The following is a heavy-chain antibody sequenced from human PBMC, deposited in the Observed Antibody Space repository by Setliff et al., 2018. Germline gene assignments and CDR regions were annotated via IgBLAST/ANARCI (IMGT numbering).Heavy chain of an antibody. CDR2: IFHTGAA. D-gene: IGHD3-10*01. CDR3: ARVRQYGSGSYYWSSGSWAYSSYSMAV. CDR1: GYSISSGHY. V-gene: IGHV4-38-2*02. J-gene: IGHJ6*03. Sequence: SETLSLTCTVSGYSISSGHYWGWIRQSPGKGLDWIGSIFHTGAAYYNPSLGSRFTISVDTSKNQFSLKLSSVTAADTAVYYCARVRQYGSGSYYWSSGSWAYSSYSMAVWGKGPRSPSP.